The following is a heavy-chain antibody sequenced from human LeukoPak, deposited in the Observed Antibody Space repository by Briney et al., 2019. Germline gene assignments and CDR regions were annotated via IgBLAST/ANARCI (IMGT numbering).Heavy chain of an antibody. J-gene: IGHJ4*02. Sequence: GGSLRLSCAAPGFTFSSYWMSWVRQAPGKGLEWVANINLDGGDKYYVDSVRGRFTISRDNANNSLYLQMNSLRAEDTAVYYCARDSHTSNWFYWGQGTLVTVSS. CDR3: ARDSHTSNWFY. CDR1: GFTFSSYW. D-gene: IGHD6-13*01. CDR2: INLDGGDK. V-gene: IGHV3-7*04.